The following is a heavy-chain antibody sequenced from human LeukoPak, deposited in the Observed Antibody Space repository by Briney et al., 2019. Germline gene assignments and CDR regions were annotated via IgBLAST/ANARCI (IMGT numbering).Heavy chain of an antibody. V-gene: IGHV3-11*01. CDR2: ISSSGSTI. D-gene: IGHD6-19*01. CDR1: GFTFSDYY. Sequence: GGSLRLSCAASGFTFSDYYMSWIRRAPGKGLEWVSYISSSGSTIYYADSVKGRFTISRDNAKNSLYLQMNSLRAEDTAVYYCARVVKQWLGHHFDYWGQGTLVTVSS. CDR3: ARVVKQWLGHHFDY. J-gene: IGHJ4*02.